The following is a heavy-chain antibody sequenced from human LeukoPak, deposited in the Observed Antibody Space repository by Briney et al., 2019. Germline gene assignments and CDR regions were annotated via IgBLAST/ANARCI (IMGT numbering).Heavy chain of an antibody. CDR3: SRWNLLLDY. CDR1: GFTFSDYY. J-gene: IGHJ4*02. CDR2: ISTSGSSI. D-gene: IGHD1-1*01. Sequence: GGSLRLSCAASGFTFSDYYMSWVGQAPGKGLEWLSYISTSGSSIYYADSVKGRFTISRDNAKNSLYLQMNSLRAEDPPLHYFSRWNLLLDYWGEGAM. V-gene: IGHV3-11*01.